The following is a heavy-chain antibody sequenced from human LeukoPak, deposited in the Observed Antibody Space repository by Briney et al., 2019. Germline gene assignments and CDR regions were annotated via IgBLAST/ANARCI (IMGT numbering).Heavy chain of an antibody. Sequence: GGSLRLSCAASGFTFNSYAMSWVRQAPGKGLEWVSIVGGSGAITYYADSVKGRFTISRDNFKSTLYLQMNSLRAEDTAIYYCATPFNSGWYCYWGQGTLVTVSS. CDR3: ATPFNSGWYCY. D-gene: IGHD6-19*01. CDR2: VGGSGAIT. J-gene: IGHJ4*02. V-gene: IGHV3-23*01. CDR1: GFTFNSYA.